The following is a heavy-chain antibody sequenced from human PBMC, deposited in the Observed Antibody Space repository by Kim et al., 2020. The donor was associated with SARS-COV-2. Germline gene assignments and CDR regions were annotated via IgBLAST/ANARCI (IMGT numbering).Heavy chain of an antibody. CDR3: ARVSDERITMVRGAEGVGAFDI. CDR2: INAGNGNT. J-gene: IGHJ3*02. D-gene: IGHD3-10*01. CDR1: GYTFTSYA. V-gene: IGHV1-3*01. Sequence: ASVKVSCKASGYTFTSYAMHWVRQAPGQRLEWMGWINAGNGNTKYSQKFQGRVTITRDTSASTAYMELSSLRSEDTAVYYCARVSDERITMVRGAEGVGAFDIWGQGTMVTVSS.